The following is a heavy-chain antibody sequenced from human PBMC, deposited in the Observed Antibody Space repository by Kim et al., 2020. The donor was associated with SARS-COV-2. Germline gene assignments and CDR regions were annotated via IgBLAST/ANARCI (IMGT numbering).Heavy chain of an antibody. V-gene: IGHV4-61*02. CDR2: IYTSGST. Sequence: SETLSLTCTVSGGSISSGSYYWSWIRQPAGKGLEWIGRIYTSGSTNYNPSLKSRVTISVDTSKNQFSLKLSSVTAADTAVYYCARGRELLYYFDYWGQGTLVTVSS. D-gene: IGHD1-26*01. J-gene: IGHJ4*02. CDR1: GGSISSGSYY. CDR3: ARGRELLYYFDY.